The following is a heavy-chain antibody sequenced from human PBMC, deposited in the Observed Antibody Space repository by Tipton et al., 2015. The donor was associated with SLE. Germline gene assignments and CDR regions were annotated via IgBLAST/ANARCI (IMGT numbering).Heavy chain of an antibody. D-gene: IGHD3-22*01. Sequence: VKPSETLSLSCDVSGFSISSGYYWGWIRQPPGKGLEWIGSIYQSGNTYYNPSLKSRISMSTDTFKNQFFLRLSCVTAADTAVYYCARHDYDDNGYYMHYLDYWGQGTLVTVSS. V-gene: IGHV4-38-2*01. CDR1: GFSISSGYY. CDR3: ARHDYDDNGYYMHYLDY. CDR2: IYQSGNT. J-gene: IGHJ4*02.